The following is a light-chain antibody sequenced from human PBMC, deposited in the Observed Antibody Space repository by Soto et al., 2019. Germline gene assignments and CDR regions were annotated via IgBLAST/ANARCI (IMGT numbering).Light chain of an antibody. Sequence: EMVLTQSPGTLSLSPGEGATLSCRSSQSVSSSYLAWYQQKPGQAPRLIIYDASNRATGIPARFSGSGSGTDFTLTISSLEPEDFAVYYCQQRSNWPSFGPGTKVDIK. V-gene: IGKV3D-20*02. CDR2: DAS. CDR1: QSVSSSY. J-gene: IGKJ3*01. CDR3: QQRSNWPS.